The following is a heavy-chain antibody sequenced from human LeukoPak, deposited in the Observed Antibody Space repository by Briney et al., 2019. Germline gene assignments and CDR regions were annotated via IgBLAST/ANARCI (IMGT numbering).Heavy chain of an antibody. V-gene: IGHV4-38-2*02. CDR3: ASSKYYYYYYMDV. Sequence: SETLSLTCTVSGYSISSGYYWGWIRQPPGKGLEWIGSIYHSGSTYYNPSLKSRVTISVDTSKNQFSLKLSSVTAADTAVYYCASSKYYYYYYMDVWGKGTTVTISS. CDR2: IYHSGST. D-gene: IGHD2-2*01. CDR1: GYSISSGYY. J-gene: IGHJ6*03.